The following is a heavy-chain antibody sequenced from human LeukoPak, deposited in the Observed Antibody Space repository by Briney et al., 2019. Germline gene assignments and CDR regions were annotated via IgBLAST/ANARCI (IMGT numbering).Heavy chain of an antibody. CDR1: GFTFSSYA. V-gene: IGHV3-30*04. Sequence: PGRSLRLSCAASGFTFSSYAMYWVRQAPGKGPEWVAVISYDGSDKFYADSVKGRFTISRDSSKNTLYLQMNSLRPEDTAVYYCARARPSMWIDYWGQGTLVTVSS. D-gene: IGHD5-12*01. CDR3: ARARPSMWIDY. CDR2: ISYDGSDK. J-gene: IGHJ4*02.